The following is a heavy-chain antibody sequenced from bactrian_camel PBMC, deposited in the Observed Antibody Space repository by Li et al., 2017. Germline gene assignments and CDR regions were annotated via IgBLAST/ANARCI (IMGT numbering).Heavy chain of an antibody. CDR3: ARAETVTCGAADVIPNLRS. D-gene: IGHD3*01. V-gene: IGHV3S1*01. J-gene: IGHJ4*01. CDR1: LNPDSRYC. CDR2: IYTGAGST. Sequence: HVQLVESGGGSAQTGGSLRLSCATSLNPDSRYCLGWIRQVPGKEREGVASIYTGAGSTFYTDAVKGRFTVSQDNAQSTVYLQMDSLKPEDSALYYCARAETVTCGAADVIPNLRSWGQGTQVTVS.